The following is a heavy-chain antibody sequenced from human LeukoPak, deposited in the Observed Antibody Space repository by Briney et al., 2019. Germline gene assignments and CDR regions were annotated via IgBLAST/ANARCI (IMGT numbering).Heavy chain of an antibody. J-gene: IGHJ4*02. V-gene: IGHV4-59*01. CDR3: ARDDYDILTGYSLFDY. Sequence: SETLSLTCTVSGGSISSYYWSWIRQPPGKGLGWIGYIYYSGSTNYNPSLKSRVTISVDTSKNQFSLKLSSVTAADTAVYYCARDDYDILTGYSLFDYWGQGTLVTVSS. CDR2: IYYSGST. CDR1: GGSISSYY. D-gene: IGHD3-9*01.